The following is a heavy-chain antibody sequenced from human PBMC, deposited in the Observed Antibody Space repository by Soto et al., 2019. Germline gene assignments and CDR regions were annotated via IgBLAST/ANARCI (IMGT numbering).Heavy chain of an antibody. CDR2: ISYDGSKK. J-gene: IGHJ3*02. D-gene: IGHD3-22*01. CDR1: GFIFSSYG. Sequence: QVQLVESGGGVVQPGRSLRLSCAASGFIFSSYGMHWVRQAPGKGLEWVAVISYDGSKKYYVDSVKGRFTISRDNSKNTLYLQMNSLRAEDTAVYYCANDLGYYDSSGSMERGAFEICGQGTMVTVSS. V-gene: IGHV3-30*18. CDR3: ANDLGYYDSSGSMERGAFEI.